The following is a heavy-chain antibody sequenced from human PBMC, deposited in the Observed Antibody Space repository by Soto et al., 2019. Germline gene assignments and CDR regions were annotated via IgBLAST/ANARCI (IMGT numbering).Heavy chain of an antibody. V-gene: IGHV1-18*01. Sequence: QVPLVQSGAEVKKPGASVKVSCKASGYTFTSYGISWVRQAPGQGLEWMGWISAYNGNTNYAQKLQGRVTMTTDTATSTAYMGLRSLRSDDTAVYYCARRNRDYYDSSGYLFDYWGQGTLVTVSS. CDR1: GYTFTSYG. CDR2: ISAYNGNT. D-gene: IGHD3-22*01. J-gene: IGHJ4*02. CDR3: ARRNRDYYDSSGYLFDY.